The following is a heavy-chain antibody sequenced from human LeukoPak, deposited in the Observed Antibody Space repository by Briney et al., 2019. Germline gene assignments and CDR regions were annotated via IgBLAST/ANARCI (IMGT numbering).Heavy chain of an antibody. CDR1: GFTFSSYE. CDR3: ARDLGDYAYYFDY. V-gene: IGHV3-48*03. Sequence: GGSLRLSCAASGFTFSSYEMNWVRQAPGKGLEWVSYISSSGSTIYYADSVKGRFTISRDNAKNSLYLQMNSLRAEDTAVYYCARDLGDYAYYFDYWGQGTLVTVFS. D-gene: IGHD4-17*01. CDR2: ISSSGSTI. J-gene: IGHJ4*02.